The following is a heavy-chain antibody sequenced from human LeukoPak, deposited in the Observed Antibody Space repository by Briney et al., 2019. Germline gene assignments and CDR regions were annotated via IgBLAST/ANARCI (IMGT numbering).Heavy chain of an antibody. CDR2: IWDDGTNK. CDR3: ARAHIFLSDTAMVKVDYFDY. V-gene: IGHV3-33*01. D-gene: IGHD5-18*01. CDR1: GFTFSSYG. Sequence: GRSLRLSCAASGFTFSSYGMHWVRQAPGKGLEWVAVIWDDGTNKYYADSVKGRFTISRDNSKNTLYLQVNSVRDEDTAVYYCARAHIFLSDTAMVKVDYFDYWGQGTLVTVSS. J-gene: IGHJ4*02.